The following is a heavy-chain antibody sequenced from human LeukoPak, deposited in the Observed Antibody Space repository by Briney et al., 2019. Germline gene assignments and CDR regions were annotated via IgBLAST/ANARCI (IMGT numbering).Heavy chain of an antibody. Sequence: ASVKVSCKASGYTFTSYDINWVRQATGQGLEWMGWMNPNCGNTGYAQKFQGRVTMTRNTSISTAYMELSSLRSEDTAVYYCAAELYGVYTDCCTFHLWGQGTLVTVSS. CDR3: AAELYGVYTDCCTFHL. V-gene: IGHV1-8*01. D-gene: IGHD4-17*01. CDR2: MNPNCGNT. J-gene: IGHJ3*01. CDR1: GYTFTSYD.